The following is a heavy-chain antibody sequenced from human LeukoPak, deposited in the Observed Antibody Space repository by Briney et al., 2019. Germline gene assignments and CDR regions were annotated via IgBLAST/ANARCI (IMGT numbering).Heavy chain of an antibody. V-gene: IGHV3-21*03. CDR2: ISSSPNYI. CDR3: TTDLSIGAFDI. Sequence: PGGSLRLSCAASEFTFSSYSMNWVRQAPGKGLEWVSSISSSPNYIYYADSVKGRFTISRDNAKNSLYLQMNSLKTEDTAVYYCTTDLSIGAFDIWGQGTMVTVSS. D-gene: IGHD2/OR15-2a*01. J-gene: IGHJ3*02. CDR1: EFTFSSYS.